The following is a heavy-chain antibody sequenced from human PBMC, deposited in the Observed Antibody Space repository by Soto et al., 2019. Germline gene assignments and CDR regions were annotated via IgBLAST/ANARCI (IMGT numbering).Heavy chain of an antibody. CDR1: GFTFDDYT. CDR3: ANDHLGYGDYVAGPERRPEYYYYGMDV. Sequence: EVQLVESGGVVVQPGGSLRLSCAASGFTFDDYTMHWVRQAPGKGLEWVSLISWDGGTTYYADSVKGRFPISRDNSKISLYLQMNSLRTEDTALYYCANDHLGYGDYVAGPERRPEYYYYGMDVWCQGTTVTVCS. CDR2: ISWDGGTT. J-gene: IGHJ6*02. V-gene: IGHV3-43*01. D-gene: IGHD4-17*01.